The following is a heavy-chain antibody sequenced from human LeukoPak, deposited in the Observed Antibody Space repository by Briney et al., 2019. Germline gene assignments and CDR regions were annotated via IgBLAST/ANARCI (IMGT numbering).Heavy chain of an antibody. D-gene: IGHD1-26*01. J-gene: IGHJ4*02. V-gene: IGHV3-9*01. Sequence: GRSLRLSCAASGFTFDDYAMHWVRQAPGKGLEWVSGISWNSGSIGYADSVKGRFTISRDNAKNSLYLQMNSLRAEDTAVYYCARDWDLADYWGQGTLVTVSS. CDR1: GFTFDDYA. CDR3: ARDWDLADY. CDR2: ISWNSGSI.